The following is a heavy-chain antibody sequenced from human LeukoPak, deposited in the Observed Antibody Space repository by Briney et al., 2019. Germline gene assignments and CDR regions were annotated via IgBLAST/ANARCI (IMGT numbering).Heavy chain of an antibody. D-gene: IGHD3-10*01. J-gene: IGHJ4*02. CDR1: GLTIDNFA. Sequence: PGGSLRLSCTASGLTIDNFAMHWVRQAPGKGLEWVSGISWNSAAILYADSVKGRFTISRDNAKNSLYLQMNSLRAEDTALYYCAKVLWFGELFSPFDQWGQGTLVTVSS. V-gene: IGHV3-9*01. CDR2: ISWNSAAI. CDR3: AKVLWFGELFSPFDQ.